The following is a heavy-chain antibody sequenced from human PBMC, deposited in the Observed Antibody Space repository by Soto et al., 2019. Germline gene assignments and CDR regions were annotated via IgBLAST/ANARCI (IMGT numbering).Heavy chain of an antibody. CDR2: IATYNSNK. CDR3: ARVLRGVVNWLDP. D-gene: IGHD3-10*01. Sequence: HLVQSGPEVKQPGASVTVSCKTSGDTFTNFGLSWVRQAPGQGLEWMGWIATYNSNKNYAQKFQGRLTLTTDTSTSTAYMELMSLGYDDTAVYYCARVLRGVVNWLDPWGQGTLVTVSS. V-gene: IGHV1-18*01. J-gene: IGHJ5*02. CDR1: GDTFTNFG.